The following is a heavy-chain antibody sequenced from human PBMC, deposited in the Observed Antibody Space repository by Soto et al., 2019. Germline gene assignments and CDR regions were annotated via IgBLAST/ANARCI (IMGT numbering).Heavy chain of an antibody. V-gene: IGHV4-59*12. CDR1: GGSISSYY. CDR2: MYHSGST. CDR3: ASGRDY. J-gene: IGHJ4*02. Sequence: PSETLSLTCTVSGGSISSYYWSWIRQPPGKGLEWIGYMYHSGSTYYNPSLKSRVTISIDRSKYEFSLKLSSVTAADTAVYYCASGRDYWGQRILISVSS.